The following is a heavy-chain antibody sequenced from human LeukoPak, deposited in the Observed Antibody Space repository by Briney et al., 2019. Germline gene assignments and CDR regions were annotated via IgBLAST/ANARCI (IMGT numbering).Heavy chain of an antibody. J-gene: IGHJ5*01. CDR3: AKDISTHMEPPDWFDS. D-gene: IGHD1-1*01. Sequence: GASVKVSCKASGYSFSDYYMHWVRQAPGQGLEWMGWINPDSRGTHYAQRFQGRVTLTRDTSLSTAYMELSRLRSDDTAVYYCAKDISTHMEPPDWFDSWGQGTLVTVSS. CDR1: GYSFSDYY. CDR2: INPDSRGT. V-gene: IGHV1-2*02.